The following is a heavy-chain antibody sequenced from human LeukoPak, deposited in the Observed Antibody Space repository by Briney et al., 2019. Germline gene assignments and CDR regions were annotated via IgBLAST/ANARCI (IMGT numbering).Heavy chain of an antibody. J-gene: IGHJ4*02. V-gene: IGHV1-46*01. CDR3: ARKFLGSRGYYFDY. CDR2: ISPSGGST. CDR1: GYTFTSNY. D-gene: IGHD3-10*01. Sequence: ASVKVSCKAFGYTFTSNYMHWVRQAPGQGPEWMGVISPSGGSTTYAQKFQGRVTLTRDMSTSTDYLELSSLRSEDTAVYYCARKFLGSRGYYFDYWGQGTLVTVSS.